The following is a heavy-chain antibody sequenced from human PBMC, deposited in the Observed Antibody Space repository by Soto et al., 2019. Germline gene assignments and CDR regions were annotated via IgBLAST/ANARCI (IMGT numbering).Heavy chain of an antibody. Sequence: QPXVSLRLSCVASGLTFGSRSMTWVRQAPGEGLQWVSTITDTGGDAKYADSVRGRFVISRDNSKKTLYLQMTSLTAEDSAMYYCARGSTDSYPGSRIFDLWGRRTLVTVSS. J-gene: IGHJ4*02. CDR1: GLTFGSRS. V-gene: IGHV3-23*01. CDR3: ARGSTDSYPGSRIFDL. CDR2: ITDTGGDA. D-gene: IGHD3-10*01.